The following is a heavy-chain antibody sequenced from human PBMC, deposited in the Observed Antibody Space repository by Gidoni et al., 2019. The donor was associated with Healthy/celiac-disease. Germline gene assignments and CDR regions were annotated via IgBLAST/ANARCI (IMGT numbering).Heavy chain of an antibody. CDR3: ARDQIVVVPAASYYYYYGMDV. Sequence: QVQLQESGPGLVKPSETLSLTCTVSGGSISSYSWSWIRQPPGKGLEWIGYIYDRGSTNSNPSLKSRVTISVDTSKNQFSLKLSSVTAADTAVYYWARDQIVVVPAASYYYYYGMDVWGQGTTVTVSS. CDR2: IYDRGST. J-gene: IGHJ6*02. CDR1: GGSISSYS. D-gene: IGHD2-2*01. V-gene: IGHV4-59*01.